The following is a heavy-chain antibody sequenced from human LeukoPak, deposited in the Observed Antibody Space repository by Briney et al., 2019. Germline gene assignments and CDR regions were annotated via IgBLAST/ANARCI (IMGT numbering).Heavy chain of an antibody. J-gene: IGHJ5*02. CDR1: GFSFSSYG. V-gene: IGHV3-30*02. CDR3: AKEPYAWEPLESGNWFDP. Sequence: GGSLRLSCAASGFSFSSYGMHWVRQAPCKGLEWVAFIRHDGSNINYADSVKGRFTISRDNSKNTLYLQMNSLRAEDTAVYYCAKEPYAWEPLESGNWFDPWGQGTLVTVSS. D-gene: IGHD1-26*01. CDR2: IRHDGSNI.